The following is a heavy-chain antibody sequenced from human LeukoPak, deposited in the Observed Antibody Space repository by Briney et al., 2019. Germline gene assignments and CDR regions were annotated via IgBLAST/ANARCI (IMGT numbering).Heavy chain of an antibody. CDR1: GFTFSNYW. Sequence: GGSLRLSCAASGFTFSNYWMHWVRQAPGKGLVWVSRINTDGGSTTYADSVKGRFTVSRDNSKNTLYLQMNSLRAEDTAVYYCAKARGTVVPPFDYWGQGTLATVSS. J-gene: IGHJ4*02. V-gene: IGHV3-74*01. CDR3: AKARGTVVPPFDY. CDR2: INTDGGST. D-gene: IGHD3-22*01.